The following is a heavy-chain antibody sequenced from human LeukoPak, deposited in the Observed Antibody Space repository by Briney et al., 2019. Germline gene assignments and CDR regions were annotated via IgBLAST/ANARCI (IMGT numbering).Heavy chain of an antibody. D-gene: IGHD3-9*01. Sequence: GESLRLSCTASGFTFNSYSMNWVRQAPGKGLEWVSHISPRSNVVSYTDSVKGRFTISRDNAKNSLYLHMSNLRAEDMAIYYCVRDNDWAFDYWGQGTLVPVSS. V-gene: IGHV3-48*01. CDR1: GFTFNSYS. J-gene: IGHJ4*02. CDR3: VRDNDWAFDY. CDR2: ISPRSNVV.